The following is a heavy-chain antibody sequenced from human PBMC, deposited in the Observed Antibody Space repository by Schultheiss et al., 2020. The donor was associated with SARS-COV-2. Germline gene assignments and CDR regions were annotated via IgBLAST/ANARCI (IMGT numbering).Heavy chain of an antibody. V-gene: IGHV1-69*06. CDR1: GGTFSSYA. J-gene: IGHJ5*02. Sequence: SVKVSCKASGGTFSSYAISWVRQAPGQGLEWMGGIIPIFGTANYAQKFQGRVTITADKSTSTAYMELSSLRSEDTAVYYCARVLHTTMTNWFDPWGQGTLVTVSS. CDR3: ARVLHTTMTNWFDP. CDR2: IIPIFGTA. D-gene: IGHD1-14*01.